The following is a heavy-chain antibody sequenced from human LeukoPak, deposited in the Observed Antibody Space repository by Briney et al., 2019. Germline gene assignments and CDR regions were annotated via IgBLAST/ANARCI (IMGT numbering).Heavy chain of an antibody. CDR2: IYYSGSS. J-gene: IGHJ4*02. CDR3: ARGATVTTLDY. CDR1: GGSISSGAYY. V-gene: IGHV4-31*03. Sequence: PSETLSLTCTVSGGSISSGAYYWSWIRQRPGKGLEWIGYIYYSGSSYYNPSLKSRVTMSVDTSKNQFFLKLSSVTAADAAVYYCARGATVTTLDYWGQGTLVTVSS. D-gene: IGHD4-17*01.